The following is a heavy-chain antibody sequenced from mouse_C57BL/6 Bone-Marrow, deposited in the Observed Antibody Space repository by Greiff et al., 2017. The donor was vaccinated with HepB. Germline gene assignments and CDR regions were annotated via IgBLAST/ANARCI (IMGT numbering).Heavy chain of an antibody. Sequence: EVQLVESGPGLVKPSQSLSLTCSVTGYSITSGYSWNWIRQFPVNKLEWMGSIHYDGSNTYNPSLKNRISITRDTSKNQFFLKLNSVTTEDTATYYCARDRDSSWFAYWGQGTLVTVSA. CDR1: GYSITSGYS. V-gene: IGHV3-6*01. CDR3: ARDRDSSWFAY. CDR2: IHYDGSN. D-gene: IGHD3-3*01. J-gene: IGHJ3*01.